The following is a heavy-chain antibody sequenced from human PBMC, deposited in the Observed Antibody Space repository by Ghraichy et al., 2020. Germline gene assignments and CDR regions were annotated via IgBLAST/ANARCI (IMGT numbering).Heavy chain of an antibody. CDR1: GFTFTNYA. V-gene: IGHV3-23*01. CDR3: ARAPAEGSSSGFDY. CDR2: LTGSGSST. Sequence: GGSLRLSCAASGFTFTNYAMTWVRQAPGEGLEWVSSLTGSGSSTDYADSVKGRFTISRDNSKNTLYLQMHSLRAEDTAVYYCARAPAEGSSSGFDYWGQGTLLTVSS. J-gene: IGHJ4*02. D-gene: IGHD6-6*01.